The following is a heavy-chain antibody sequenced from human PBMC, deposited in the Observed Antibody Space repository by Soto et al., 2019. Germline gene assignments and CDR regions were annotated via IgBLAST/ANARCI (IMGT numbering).Heavy chain of an antibody. CDR3: VRDQKYFRVNGNWFDS. J-gene: IGHJ5*01. V-gene: IGHV1-18*04. CDR2: VSGNNGAS. CDR1: GYTSADFG. D-gene: IGHD2-2*01. Sequence: VASVKVSCKASGYTSADFGISWVRPAPGPGLEWMGWVSGNNGASNPAPKVQGRITMTLDTSTGVSYMALRSLRSDDTAIYYCVRDQKYFRVNGNWFDSWGQGTLVTVSS.